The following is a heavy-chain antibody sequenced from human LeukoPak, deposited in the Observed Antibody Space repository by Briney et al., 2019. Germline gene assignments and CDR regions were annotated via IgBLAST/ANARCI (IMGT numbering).Heavy chain of an antibody. CDR1: GFTFDDYG. J-gene: IGHJ5*02. CDR3: ARAPDPEGYCSGGSCYGWFDP. CDR2: INWNGGST. V-gene: IGHV3-20*04. D-gene: IGHD2-15*01. Sequence: GGSLRLSCAASGFTFDDYGMSWVRQAPGKGLEWVSGINWNGGSTGYADSVKGRFTISRDNAKNSLYLQMNSLRAEDTALYYCARAPDPEGYCSGGSCYGWFDPWGQGTLVTVSS.